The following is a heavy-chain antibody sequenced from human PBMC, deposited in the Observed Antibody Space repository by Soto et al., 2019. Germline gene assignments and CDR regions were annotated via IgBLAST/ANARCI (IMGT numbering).Heavy chain of an antibody. D-gene: IGHD1-26*01. Sequence: SQTLSRTGASTGDSVSSNSAGWSWVRQSPSRGLEWLGRTYYRSKWYYEYAVSVRGRITIKPDTSKNQYSLQLNSVTPEDTAVYFCARGEQYSGRIFDYWGQGTLVTVSS. CDR2: TYYRSKWYY. CDR1: GDSVSSNSAG. J-gene: IGHJ4*01. V-gene: IGHV6-1*01. CDR3: ARGEQYSGRIFDY.